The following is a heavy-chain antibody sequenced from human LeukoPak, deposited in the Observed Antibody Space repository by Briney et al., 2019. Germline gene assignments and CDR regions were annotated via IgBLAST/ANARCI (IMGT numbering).Heavy chain of an antibody. CDR3: ARAGGGSYPFDY. J-gene: IGHJ4*02. D-gene: IGHD1-26*01. Sequence: GGSLRLSCAASGFTFSSYSMNWVRQAPGKGLEWVSSISSSSSYIYYADSVKGRFTISRDNAKKSLYLQMNSLRAEDTAVYYCARAGGGSYPFDYWGQGTLVTVSS. CDR1: GFTFSSYS. CDR2: ISSSSSYI. V-gene: IGHV3-21*04.